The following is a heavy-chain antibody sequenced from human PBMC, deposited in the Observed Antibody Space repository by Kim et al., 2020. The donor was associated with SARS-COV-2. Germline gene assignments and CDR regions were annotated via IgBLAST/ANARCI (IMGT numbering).Heavy chain of an antibody. V-gene: IGHV4-39*01. CDR3: ARLERGGFWSGYYRIGAGLYFDY. D-gene: IGHD3-3*01. Sequence: SETLSLTCTVSGGSISSSSYYWGWIRQPPGKGLEWIGSIYYSGSTYYNPSLKSRVTISVDTSKNQFSLKLSSVTAADTAVYYCARLERGGFWSGYYRIGAGLYFDYWGQGTLVTVSS. CDR2: IYYSGST. J-gene: IGHJ4*02. CDR1: GGSISSSSYY.